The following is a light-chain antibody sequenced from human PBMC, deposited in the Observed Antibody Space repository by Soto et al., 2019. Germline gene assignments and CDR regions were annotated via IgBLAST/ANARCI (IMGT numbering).Light chain of an antibody. Sequence: QSALTQPRSVSGSPGQSVTISCTGTSSDVGGYNYVSWYQQHPGKAPKLMIYDVSNRPSGVPDRFSGSKSGNTASLTISGVQAEDEADYYCCSYAGSPWVFGGGTKLTVL. J-gene: IGLJ3*02. V-gene: IGLV2-11*01. CDR2: DVS. CDR1: SSDVGGYNY. CDR3: CSYAGSPWV.